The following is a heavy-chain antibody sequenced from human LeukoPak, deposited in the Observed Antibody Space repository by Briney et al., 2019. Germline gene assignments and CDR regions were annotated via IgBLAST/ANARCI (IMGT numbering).Heavy chain of an antibody. V-gene: IGHV1-8*01. CDR2: MNPNSGNT. J-gene: IGHJ6*02. CDR3: ARVMSSYDFWSGTYYYGMDG. Sequence: GASVKVSCKASGYTFTSYDINWVRQATGQGLEWMGWMNPNSGNTGYAQKFQGRVTMTRNTSISTAYMELSSLRSEDTAVYYCARVMSSYDFWSGTYYYGMDGWGQGTTVTVSS. D-gene: IGHD3-3*01. CDR1: GYTFTSYD.